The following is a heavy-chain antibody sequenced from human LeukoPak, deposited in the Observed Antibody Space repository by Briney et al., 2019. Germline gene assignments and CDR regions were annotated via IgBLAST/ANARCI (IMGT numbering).Heavy chain of an antibody. D-gene: IGHD3-22*01. Sequence: GGSLRLSYAASGFTFSSYGMHWVRQAPGKGLEWVAFIRYDGSNKYYADSVKGRFTISRDNSKNTLYLQMNSLRAEDTAVYYCAREWYYYDSSGGDFDYWGQGTLVTVSS. V-gene: IGHV3-30*02. J-gene: IGHJ4*02. CDR2: IRYDGSNK. CDR3: AREWYYYDSSGGDFDY. CDR1: GFTFSSYG.